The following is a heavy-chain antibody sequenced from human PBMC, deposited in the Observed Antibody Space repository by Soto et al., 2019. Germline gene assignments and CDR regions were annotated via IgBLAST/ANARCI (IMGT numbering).Heavy chain of an antibody. D-gene: IGHD3-10*01. CDR2: ISWNSGSI. V-gene: IGHV3-9*01. CDR1: GFTFDDYA. CDR3: AKGGFGELLYEGFDP. J-gene: IGHJ5*02. Sequence: GGSLRLSCAASGFTFDDYAMHWVRQAPGKGLEWVSGISWNSGSIGYADSVKGRFTISRDNAKNSLYLQMNSLRAEDTALYYCAKGGFGELLYEGFDPWGQGTLVTVSS.